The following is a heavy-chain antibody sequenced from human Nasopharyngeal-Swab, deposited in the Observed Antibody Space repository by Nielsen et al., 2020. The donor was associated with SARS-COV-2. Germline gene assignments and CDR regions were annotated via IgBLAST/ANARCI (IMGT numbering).Heavy chain of an antibody. CDR3: ARDRGIFQYYYYGMDV. CDR2: IYYSGST. J-gene: IGHJ6*02. V-gene: IGHV4-59*01. D-gene: IGHD3-10*01. Sequence: WIRQPPGKGLEWIGYIYYSGSTNYNPSLKSRATISVDTSKNQFSLKLSSVTAADTAVYYCARDRGIFQYYYYGMDVWGQGTTVTVSS.